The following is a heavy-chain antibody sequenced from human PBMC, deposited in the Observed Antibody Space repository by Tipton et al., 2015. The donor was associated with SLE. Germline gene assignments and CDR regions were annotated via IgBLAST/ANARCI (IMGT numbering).Heavy chain of an antibody. CDR3: ARGFLEMFDP. CDR2: ISYRGST. CDR1: GGSINSHF. D-gene: IGHD3-3*01. Sequence: TLSLTCTVSGGSINSHFWSWIRQPPGKGLEWIGYISYRGSTYYNPPLRSRVTISVDTSKNQFSLRLSSVTTADTAVYYCARGFLEMFDPWGQGILVTVSS. J-gene: IGHJ5*02. V-gene: IGHV4-59*11.